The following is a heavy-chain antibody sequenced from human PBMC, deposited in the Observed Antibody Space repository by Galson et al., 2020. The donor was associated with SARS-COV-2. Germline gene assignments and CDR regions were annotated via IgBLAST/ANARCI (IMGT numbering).Heavy chain of an antibody. CDR1: GDSISGGGYF. V-gene: IGHV4-61*09. D-gene: IGHD3-9*01. J-gene: IGHJ6*03. Sequence: SETLSLTCTVSGDSISGGGYFWSWIRQPAGKGLEWIGHIYSSGSTDYNPSLKGRVTISVDTSKHQFSLKLSSVTAADTAVYFCARVVNGYDDMLTGFYSDYYYYMDVWGKGTTVTISS. CDR3: ARVVNGYDDMLTGFYSDYYYYMDV. CDR2: IYSSGST.